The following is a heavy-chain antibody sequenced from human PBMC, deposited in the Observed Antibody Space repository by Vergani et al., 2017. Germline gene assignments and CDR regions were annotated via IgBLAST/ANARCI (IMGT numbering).Heavy chain of an antibody. Sequence: QVQLQESGPGLVKPSQTLSLTCTVSGGSISSGGYYWSWIRQHPGKGLEWIGYIYYSGSTYYNPSLKRRVTISVDTSKNQFSLKLSSVTAAGTAVYYCARDGASSSWSAFDYWGQGTLVTVSS. CDR3: ARDGASSSWSAFDY. CDR1: GGSISSGGYY. D-gene: IGHD6-13*01. V-gene: IGHV4-31*03. J-gene: IGHJ4*02. CDR2: IYYSGST.